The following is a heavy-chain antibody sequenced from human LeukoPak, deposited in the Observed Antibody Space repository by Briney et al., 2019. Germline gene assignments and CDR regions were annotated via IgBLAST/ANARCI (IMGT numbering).Heavy chain of an antibody. CDR1: DGSLSSYF. CDR3: ARVPRYLDWFDDY. Sequence: SETLSLTCTVSDGSLSSYFWSWIRQPPGKGLEWIGYIYYSGSTNYNPSLKSRVTISVDRSKNQFSLKLSSVTAADTAVYYCARVPRYLDWFDDYWGQGTLVTVSS. D-gene: IGHD3-9*01. V-gene: IGHV4-59*12. J-gene: IGHJ4*02. CDR2: IYYSGST.